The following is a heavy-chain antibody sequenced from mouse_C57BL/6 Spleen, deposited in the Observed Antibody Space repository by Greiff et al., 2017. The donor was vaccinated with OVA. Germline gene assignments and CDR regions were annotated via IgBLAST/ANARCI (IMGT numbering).Heavy chain of an antibody. Sequence: VQLQQPGAELVKPGASVKVSCKASGYTFTSYWMHWVKQRPGQGLEWIGRIHPSDSDTNYNQKFKGKATLTVDKSSSTAYMQLSSLTSESSAVYYCAWDYGSSLSFAYWGQGTLVTVSA. CDR1: GYTFTSYW. CDR3: AWDYGSSLSFAY. D-gene: IGHD1-1*01. CDR2: IHPSDSDT. J-gene: IGHJ3*01. V-gene: IGHV1-74*01.